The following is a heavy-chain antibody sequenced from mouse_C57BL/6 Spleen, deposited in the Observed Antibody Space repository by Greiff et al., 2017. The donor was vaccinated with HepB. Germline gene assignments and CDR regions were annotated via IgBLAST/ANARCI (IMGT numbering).Heavy chain of an antibody. D-gene: IGHD1-1*01. Sequence: VQLQQPGAELVMPGASVTLSCKASGYTFTSYWMHWVKQWPGQGLEWIGEIDPSDSYTNYNQKYKGKSTLTVDKSSSTAYMQLSSLTSEDSAVYYCARGGLLRYFDVWGTGTTVTVSS. CDR2: IDPSDSYT. V-gene: IGHV1-69*01. CDR1: GYTFTSYW. J-gene: IGHJ1*03. CDR3: ARGGLLRYFDV.